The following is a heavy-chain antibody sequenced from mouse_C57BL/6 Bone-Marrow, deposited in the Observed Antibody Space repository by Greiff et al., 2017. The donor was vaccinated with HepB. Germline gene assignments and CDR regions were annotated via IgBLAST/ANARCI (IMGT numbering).Heavy chain of an antibody. D-gene: IGHD2-4*01. V-gene: IGHV5-6*01. Sequence: EVKLVESGGDLVKPGGSLKLSCAASGFTFSSYGMSWVRQTPDQRLEWVATISSGGSYTYYPDSVKGRFTISRDNAKNTLYLQMSSLTSEDTAMYYCAREIDYDYDKDYFDYWGQGATLTVSS. J-gene: IGHJ2*01. CDR3: AREIDYDYDKDYFDY. CDR1: GFTFSSYG. CDR2: ISSGGSYT.